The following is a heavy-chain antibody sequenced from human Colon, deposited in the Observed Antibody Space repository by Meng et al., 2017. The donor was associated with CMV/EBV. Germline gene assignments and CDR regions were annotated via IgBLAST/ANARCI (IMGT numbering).Heavy chain of an antibody. V-gene: IGHV3-21*01. CDR2: ISSTNSYI. CDR3: ARDNLGPVEYCSSTRCYYFDY. D-gene: IGHD2-2*01. Sequence: GESLKISCAASGFTFSAYSMNWVRQAPGKGLEWVSSISSTNSYISYADSVKGRFTISRDNAKNSVYLQMNSLRAEDTAVYYCARDNLGPVEYCSSTRCYYFDYWGQGTLVTVSS. CDR1: GFTFSAYS. J-gene: IGHJ4*02.